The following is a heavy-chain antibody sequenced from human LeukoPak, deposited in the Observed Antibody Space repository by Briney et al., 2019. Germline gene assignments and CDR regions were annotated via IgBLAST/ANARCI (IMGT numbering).Heavy chain of an antibody. CDR3: AKGMNWNYAHDAFDI. J-gene: IGHJ3*02. CDR1: GFTFDDYA. D-gene: IGHD1-7*01. CDR2: ISWNSGSI. Sequence: GRSLRLSCAASGFTFDDYAMQWVRQAPGKGLEWVSGISWNSGSIGYADSVKGRFTISRDNAKNSLYLQMNSLRAEDTALYYCAKGMNWNYAHDAFDIWGQGTMVTVSS. V-gene: IGHV3-9*01.